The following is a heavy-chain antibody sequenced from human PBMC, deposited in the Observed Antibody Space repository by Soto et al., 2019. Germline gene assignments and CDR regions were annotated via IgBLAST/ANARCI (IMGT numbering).Heavy chain of an antibody. V-gene: IGHV1-46*01. CDR1: GDTFTDYY. CDR3: ARGGHVVVVTAALDY. J-gene: IGHJ4*02. D-gene: IGHD2-21*02. CDR2: VNPSGGHT. Sequence: QVQLMQSGAEVKKPGASVKVSCKASGDTFTDYYIHWVQQAPGQGLEWMGTVNPSGGHTTYAQHFLGRGTMTRDTSTRALYMELTSLTSDDTAIYYCARGGHVVVVTAALDYWGQGTLVTVSS.